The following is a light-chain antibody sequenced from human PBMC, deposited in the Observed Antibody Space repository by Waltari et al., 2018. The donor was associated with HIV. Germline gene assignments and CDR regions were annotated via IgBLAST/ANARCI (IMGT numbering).Light chain of an antibody. CDR3: QQYGNAPDS. CDR2: GAS. J-gene: IGKJ2*03. V-gene: IGKV3-20*01. Sequence: EIVLTQSPGTLSLSPGERATLSCRASQSVSSSYLAWYQQKPGQAPRLLIYGASSRATGIPDRFSGSWSGTDFTLTISRLEPEDFAVYYCQQYGNAPDSFGQGTKLEIK. CDR1: QSVSSSY.